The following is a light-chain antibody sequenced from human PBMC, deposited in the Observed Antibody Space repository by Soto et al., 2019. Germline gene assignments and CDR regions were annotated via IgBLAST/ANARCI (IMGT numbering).Light chain of an antibody. CDR3: QQYGSSPQT. CDR2: GAS. J-gene: IGKJ1*01. Sequence: EIVLTQSPGTLSLSPGERATLSCRASQSVSSSYLAWYQQKPGQAPRLLIYGASSRATGITDRFSGSGSGTDFALTISRLEPEDFAAYYCQQYGSSPQTFGQGTKVEIK. V-gene: IGKV3-20*01. CDR1: QSVSSSY.